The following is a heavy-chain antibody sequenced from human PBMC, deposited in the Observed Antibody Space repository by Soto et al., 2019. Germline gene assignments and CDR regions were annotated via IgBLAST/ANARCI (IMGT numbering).Heavy chain of an antibody. J-gene: IGHJ3*02. CDR2: INTDNGNT. Sequence: ASVKVSCKSSGYTFTHYAIHWVRQAPGQGLEWLGWINTDNGNTAFSQKFQGRVSITMDTSASTAYVELSSLTSEDTAVYYCARQGDSRILRDTFDIWGQGTLVTVSS. V-gene: IGHV1-3*04. CDR3: ARQGDSRILRDTFDI. CDR1: GYTFTHYA. D-gene: IGHD2-8*01.